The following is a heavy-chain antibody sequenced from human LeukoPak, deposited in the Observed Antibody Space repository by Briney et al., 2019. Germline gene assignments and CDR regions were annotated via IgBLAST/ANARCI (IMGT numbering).Heavy chain of an antibody. CDR3: AKAYCSSTSCLKLGGYFDY. Sequence: GGSLRLSCATSGFTFSTYWMTWVRQAPGKGLEWVANIKQDGSEKNYVDSVKGRFTISRDSSKNTLYLQMNSLRAEDTAVYYCAKAYCSSTSCLKLGGYFDYWGQGTLVTVSS. CDR1: GFTFSTYW. D-gene: IGHD2-2*01. CDR2: IKQDGSEK. V-gene: IGHV3-7*03. J-gene: IGHJ4*02.